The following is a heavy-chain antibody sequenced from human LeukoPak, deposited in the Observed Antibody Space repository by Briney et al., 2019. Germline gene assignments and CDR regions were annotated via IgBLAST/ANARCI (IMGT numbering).Heavy chain of an antibody. V-gene: IGHV3-53*01. CDR2: LYKAGSA. D-gene: IGHD1-7*01. Sequence: PGGSLRLSCAASGFIFGNAWMNWVRQGPGKGLEWVSTLYKAGSADYADSVKGRFTTSRDISENTLYPQMNSLRVEDTAVYYCARWNYYVDSWGQGTLVTVSS. CDR3: ARWNYYVDS. CDR1: GFIFGNAW. J-gene: IGHJ4*02.